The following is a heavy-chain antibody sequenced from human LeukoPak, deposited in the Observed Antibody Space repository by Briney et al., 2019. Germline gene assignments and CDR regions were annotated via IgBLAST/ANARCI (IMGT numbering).Heavy chain of an antibody. V-gene: IGHV4-39*01. Sequence: ASETLSLTCTVSGGSISSSSHYWGWIRQPPGKGLEWIGSIYDSGSTYYNPSLKSRVTISVDASKNQFSLKLTSMTAADTAVYYCARHAWGSSWYYWFAPWGQGTLVTVSS. CDR1: GGSISSSSHY. J-gene: IGHJ5*02. D-gene: IGHD6-13*01. CDR2: IYDSGST. CDR3: ARHAWGSSWYYWFAP.